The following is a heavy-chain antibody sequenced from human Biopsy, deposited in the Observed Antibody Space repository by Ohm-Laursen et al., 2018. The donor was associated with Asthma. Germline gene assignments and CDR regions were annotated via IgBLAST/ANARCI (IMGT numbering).Heavy chain of an antibody. V-gene: IGHV4-31*03. Sequence: TLSPTCTVSGGSINIGDYYWSWIRQLPVKGLEWIGYIYYSGSTYYNPSLKSRVSISLDTSKNQFSLSLTSVTAADTAVYYCARTTYGDDGFDPWGQGTPVTVSS. CDR2: IYYSGST. J-gene: IGHJ5*02. CDR1: GGSINIGDYY. D-gene: IGHD4-17*01. CDR3: ARTTYGDDGFDP.